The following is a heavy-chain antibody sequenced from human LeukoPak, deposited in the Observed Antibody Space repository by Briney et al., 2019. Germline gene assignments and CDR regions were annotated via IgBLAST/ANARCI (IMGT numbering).Heavy chain of an antibody. J-gene: IGHJ4*02. CDR1: GGSISSYY. D-gene: IGHD2-21*02. V-gene: IGHV4-59*01. Sequence: ASETLSLTCTVSGGSISSYYWSWIRQPPGKGLEWIGYIYYSGSTNYNPSLKSRVTISVETSKNEFSQKLRSVTAADTAVYYCARGKTTVYCGGDCYAFDYWGQGSLVTVSS. CDR3: ARGKTTVYCGGDCYAFDY. CDR2: IYYSGST.